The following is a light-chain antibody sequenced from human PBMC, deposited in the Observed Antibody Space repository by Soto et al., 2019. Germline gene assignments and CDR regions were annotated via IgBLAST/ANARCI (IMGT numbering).Light chain of an antibody. CDR3: HQYGISLIT. V-gene: IGKV3-20*01. CDR1: QRISSNY. Sequence: EIVLTQSPGPLSLSPGESVTLSCRANQRISSNYLAWYQQKPGQAPRLLIYGASRRATGIPDRFSGGGSGTDFTLNIRRLEPEDFAVYYCHQYGISLITFGQGTRLEIK. J-gene: IGKJ5*01. CDR2: GAS.